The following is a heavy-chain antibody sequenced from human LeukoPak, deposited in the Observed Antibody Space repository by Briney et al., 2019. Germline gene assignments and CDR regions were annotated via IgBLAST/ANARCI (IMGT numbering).Heavy chain of an antibody. V-gene: IGHV1-69*05. J-gene: IGHJ3*02. CDR2: IIPIFGTA. CDR1: GGTFSSYA. CDR3: ARGDGNNAFDI. D-gene: IGHD4-23*01. Sequence: GASVKVSCKASGGTFSSYAISWVRQAPGQGLEWMGRIIPIFGTANYAQKFQGRDTITTYESTSTAYMELSSLRSEDTAVYYCARGDGNNAFDIWGQGTMVTVSS.